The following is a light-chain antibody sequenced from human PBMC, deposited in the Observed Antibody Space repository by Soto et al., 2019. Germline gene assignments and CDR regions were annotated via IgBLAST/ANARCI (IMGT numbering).Light chain of an antibody. CDR1: EYIAIY. Sequence: IQLTQSPSSLSASVGDRVTITCRASEYIAIYLAWYQQKPGEAPKLLIYAASTLYGGVPSRFSGSGSGTEFTLTITSLQPEDFATYYCQQLNSFPITFGQGTRLEIK. CDR2: AAS. V-gene: IGKV1-9*01. J-gene: IGKJ5*01. CDR3: QQLNSFPIT.